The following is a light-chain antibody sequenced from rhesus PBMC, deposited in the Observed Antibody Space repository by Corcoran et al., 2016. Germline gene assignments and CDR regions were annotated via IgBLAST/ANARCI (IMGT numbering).Light chain of an antibody. Sequence: DIVMTQTPLSLPITPGEPASISCRSSQSLLHSNGNTYLHWYLEKPGHSQQVLIYGGSHRASGVPDRFSCSGSGTDFQLKISKVEAADVGIYYCVQTITFPWTFGQGTKVEIK. V-gene: IGKV2-72*01. CDR1: QSLLHSNGNTY. CDR3: VQTITFPWT. CDR2: GGS. J-gene: IGKJ1*01.